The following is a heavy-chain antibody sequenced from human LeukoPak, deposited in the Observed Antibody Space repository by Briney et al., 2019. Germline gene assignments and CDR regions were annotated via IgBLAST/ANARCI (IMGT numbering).Heavy chain of an antibody. D-gene: IGHD6-19*01. CDR2: INHSGST. V-gene: IGHV4-34*01. CDR3: ARYYLQWLARSTNWFDP. J-gene: IGHJ5*02. CDR1: GGSFSGYY. Sequence: SETLSLTCAVYGGSFSGYYWSWIRQPPGKGLEWIGEINHSGSTNYNPSLKGRVTISVDTSKNQFSLKLSSVTAADTAVYYCARYYLQWLARSTNWFDPWGQGTLVTVSS.